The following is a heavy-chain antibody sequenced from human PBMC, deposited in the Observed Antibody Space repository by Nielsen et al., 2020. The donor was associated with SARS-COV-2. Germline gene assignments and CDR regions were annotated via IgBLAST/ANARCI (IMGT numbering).Heavy chain of an antibody. Sequence: GGSLRLSCAASGFTFSSYAMHWVRQAPGKGLEWVAVISYDGSNKYYADSVKGRFTISRDNSKNTLYLQMNSLRAEDTAVYYCARANDSTTVTTYYYYGMDVWGQGTTVTVSS. V-gene: IGHV3-30-3*01. CDR2: ISYDGSNK. CDR3: ARANDSTTVTTYYYYGMDV. J-gene: IGHJ6*02. CDR1: GFTFSSYA. D-gene: IGHD4-17*01.